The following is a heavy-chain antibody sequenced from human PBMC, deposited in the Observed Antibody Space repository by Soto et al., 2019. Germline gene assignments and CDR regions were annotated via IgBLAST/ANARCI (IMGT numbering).Heavy chain of an antibody. CDR3: ARGALLYNCNNVRYSSYIYMDT. CDR2: TYYRSKWYN. V-gene: IGHV6-1*01. D-gene: IGHD1-20*01. J-gene: IGHJ6*03. Sequence: SQTLLLTCAISGDSVSSNSAARDWIRQSPSRGLEWLGRTYYRSKWYNDYAVSVKSRITINPDTSKNQFSLQLNSVTPEDTAVYYCARGALLYNCNNVRYSSYIYMDTCAQRTTVPGS. CDR1: GDSVSSNSAA.